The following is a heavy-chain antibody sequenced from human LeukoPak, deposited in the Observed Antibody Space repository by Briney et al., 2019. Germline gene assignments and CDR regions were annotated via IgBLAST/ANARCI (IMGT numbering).Heavy chain of an antibody. Sequence: PGRSLRLSCAASGFTFSSYAMHWVRQAPGKGLEWVAVISYDGSNKYYADSVKGRFTISRDNSKNTLYLQMNSLRAEDTAVYYCARDGIGENWFDPWGRGTLVTVSS. J-gene: IGHJ5*02. V-gene: IGHV3-30-3*01. CDR3: ARDGIGENWFDP. CDR1: GFTFSSYA. D-gene: IGHD1-14*01. CDR2: ISYDGSNK.